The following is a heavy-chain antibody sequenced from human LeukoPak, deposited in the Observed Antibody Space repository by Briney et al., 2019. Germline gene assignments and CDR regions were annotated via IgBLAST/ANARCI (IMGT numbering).Heavy chain of an antibody. D-gene: IGHD2-2*01. Sequence: GGSLRLSCTVSGFSLSRNAMCWVRQATGKGLEWVSAISLNGDSTYYADSVQGRFTISRDTSKNTLFLQMDTLRVEDTATYYCAKEEVPNDYWGQGTLVTVSS. CDR2: ISLNGDST. CDR3: AKEEVPNDY. V-gene: IGHV3-23*01. J-gene: IGHJ4*02. CDR1: GFSLSRNA.